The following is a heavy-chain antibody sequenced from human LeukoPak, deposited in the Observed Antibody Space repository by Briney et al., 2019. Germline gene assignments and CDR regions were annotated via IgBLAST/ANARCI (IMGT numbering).Heavy chain of an antibody. CDR3: ATHRFLAAAGLFDY. J-gene: IGHJ4*02. Sequence: PSAKVSCKVSGYTLTQLSMHWVRQAPGKGLEWMGGFDPEDGETIYAQKCQGRVTMTEDTSTDTAYMELSSLRSEETAVNSCATHRFLAAAGLFDYWGQGTLVTVSS. CDR2: FDPEDGET. CDR1: GYTLTQLS. V-gene: IGHV1-24*01. D-gene: IGHD6-13*01.